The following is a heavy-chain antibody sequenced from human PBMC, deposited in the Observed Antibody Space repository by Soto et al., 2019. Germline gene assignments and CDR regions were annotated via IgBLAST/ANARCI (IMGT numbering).Heavy chain of an antibody. CDR3: ARGATVTQYDY. CDR1: GVSVSSGSFY. J-gene: IGHJ4*02. CDR2: GSYSGTT. D-gene: IGHD4-17*01. Sequence: LSLTCTVSGVSVSSGSFYWAWIRQPPGKGLEWIGFGSYSGTTNYKPSLKSRVTISVDTSRSQISLKVSSLTAADTAVYYCARGATVTQYDYWGQGTLVTVSS. V-gene: IGHV4-61*01.